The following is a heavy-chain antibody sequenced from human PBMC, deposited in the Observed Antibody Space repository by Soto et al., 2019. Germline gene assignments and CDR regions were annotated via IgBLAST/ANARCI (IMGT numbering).Heavy chain of an antibody. CDR3: AREGPDAAAGTGPSYYYYGMDV. CDR1: GGTFSSYA. Sequence: QVQLVQSGAEVKKPGSSVKVSCKASGGTFSSYAISWVLQAPGQGLEWMGGIIPIFGTANYAQKFQGRVTITADKSTSTAYMELSSLRSEDTAVYYCAREGPDAAAGTGPSYYYYGMDVWGQGTTVTVSS. CDR2: IIPIFGTA. D-gene: IGHD6-13*01. V-gene: IGHV1-69*06. J-gene: IGHJ6*02.